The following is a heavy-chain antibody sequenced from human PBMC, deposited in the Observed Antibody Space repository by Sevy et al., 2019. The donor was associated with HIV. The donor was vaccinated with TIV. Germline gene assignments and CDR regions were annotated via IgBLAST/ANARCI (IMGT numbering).Heavy chain of an antibody. CDR3: VREGVGGYSYSLDC. CDR1: GFTFSSYW. V-gene: IGHV3-7*01. D-gene: IGHD5-18*01. CDR2: MKEDGSER. J-gene: IGHJ4*02. Sequence: GESLKISCAASGFTFSSYWMSWDRQAPGKGLEWVATMKEDGSERNYVDSVKGRFTISRDNAKNSLYLQMNSLRAEDTAVYYCVREGVGGYSYSLDCWGQRTLVTVSS.